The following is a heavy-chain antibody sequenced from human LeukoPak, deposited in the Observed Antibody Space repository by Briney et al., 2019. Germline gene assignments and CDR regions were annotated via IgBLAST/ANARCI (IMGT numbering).Heavy chain of an antibody. CDR2: ISSSSSYI. V-gene: IGHV3-21*01. CDR3: ARIDLLAGTDY. Sequence: GGSLRLSCAASGFTFSSYSMNWVRQAPGKGLEWVSSISSSSSYIYYADSVKGRFTISRDNAKNSLYLQMNSLRAEDTAVYFCARIDLLAGTDYWGQGTLVTVSS. CDR1: GFTFSSYS. D-gene: IGHD6-19*01. J-gene: IGHJ4*02.